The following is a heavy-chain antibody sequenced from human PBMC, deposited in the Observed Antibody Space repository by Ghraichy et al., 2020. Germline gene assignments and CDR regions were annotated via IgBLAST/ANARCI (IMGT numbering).Heavy chain of an antibody. CDR1: GFTFSSYA. CDR3: AKFGSSGWLLYY. V-gene: IGHV3-23*01. J-gene: IGHJ4*02. D-gene: IGHD6-19*01. Sequence: GGSLRLSCAASGFTFSSYAMSWVRQTPGKGLEWVSAISGSGGSTYYADSVKGRFTISRDNSKNTLYLQMNSLRAEDTAVYYCAKFGSSGWLLYYWGQGTLVTVSS. CDR2: ISGSGGST.